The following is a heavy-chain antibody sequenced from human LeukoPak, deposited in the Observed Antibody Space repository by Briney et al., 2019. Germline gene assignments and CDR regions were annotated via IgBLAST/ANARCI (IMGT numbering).Heavy chain of an antibody. Sequence: ASVKVSCKASGYTFTSYDINWVRQATGQGREWMGWMNPNSGNTGYAQKFQGRVTMTRNTSISTACMELSSLSSDDTAVYYCARDTSSGWYGYYYYYGMDVWGQGTTVTVSS. CDR3: ARDTSSGWYGYYYYYGMDV. CDR2: MNPNSGNT. CDR1: GYTFTSYD. J-gene: IGHJ6*02. V-gene: IGHV1-8*01. D-gene: IGHD6-19*01.